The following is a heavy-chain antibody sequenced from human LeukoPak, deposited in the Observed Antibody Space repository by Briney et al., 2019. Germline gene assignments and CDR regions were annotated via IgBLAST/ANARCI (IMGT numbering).Heavy chain of an antibody. V-gene: IGHV3-23*01. CDR2: ISGSTGRT. D-gene: IGHD3-22*01. J-gene: IGHJ4*02. Sequence: PGGSLRLSCAASGFTFSIYAMSWVRQAPGKGLEWVSAISGSTGRTYYADSVKGRFTISRDNAKKSVYLQMNSLRAEDTAVYYCARDWWDSSGYFDYWGQGTLVTVSS. CDR1: GFTFSIYA. CDR3: ARDWWDSSGYFDY.